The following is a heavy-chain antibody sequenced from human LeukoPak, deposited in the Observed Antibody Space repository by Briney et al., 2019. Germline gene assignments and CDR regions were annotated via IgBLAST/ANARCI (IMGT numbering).Heavy chain of an antibody. V-gene: IGHV3-7*01. CDR2: IKKDGSEK. CDR1: GFTFSSYW. D-gene: IGHD3-16*02. J-gene: IGHJ4*02. CDR3: ARSLWPEDC. Sequence: GGSLRLSCEASGFTFSSYWMSWVRQAPGKGLEWVANIKKDGSEKNYVDSVKGRFTISRDNAKTSVYLQMNSLGVEDTAVYYCARSLWPEDCWGRGTLVTVSS.